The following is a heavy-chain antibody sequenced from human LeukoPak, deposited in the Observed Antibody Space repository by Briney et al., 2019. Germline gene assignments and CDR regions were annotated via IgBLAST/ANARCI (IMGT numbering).Heavy chain of an antibody. J-gene: IGHJ4*02. CDR3: AREGGVARPGLDY. D-gene: IGHD6-6*01. CDR1: GGSISNHY. Sequence: PSATLSLTCSVSGGSISNHYWSWIRQAPGKTLEYIGNIYSSGSTYYNPSLKSRLTISLDTSQNQFSLRLTSVGAADTAVYYCAREGGVARPGLDYWGQGTLVAVSS. CDR2: IYSSGST. V-gene: IGHV4-59*11.